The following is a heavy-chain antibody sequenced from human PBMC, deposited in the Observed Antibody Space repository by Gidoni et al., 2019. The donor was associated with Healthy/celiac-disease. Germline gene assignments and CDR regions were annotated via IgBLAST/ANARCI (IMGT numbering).Heavy chain of an antibody. CDR1: GFHFSSFG. Sequence: QVQLVESVGGVVQPGRSLRLSCAASGFHFSSFGMHWVRQAPGKGLEWVALISYDGSNKYYADSVKGRFTISRDNSKNTLYLQMNSLRAEDTAVYYCAKLSYDYVWGSYRYTEFDYWGQGTLVTVSS. J-gene: IGHJ4*02. CDR2: ISYDGSNK. D-gene: IGHD3-16*02. CDR3: AKLSYDYVWGSYRYTEFDY. V-gene: IGHV3-30*18.